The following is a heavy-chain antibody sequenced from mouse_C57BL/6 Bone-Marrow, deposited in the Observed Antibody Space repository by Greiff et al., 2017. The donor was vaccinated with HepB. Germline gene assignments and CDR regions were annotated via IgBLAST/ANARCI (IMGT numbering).Heavy chain of an antibody. V-gene: IGHV5-9-1*02. CDR1: GFTFSSYA. J-gene: IGHJ3*01. Sequence: EVMLVESGEGLVKPGGSLKLSCAASGFTFSSYAMSWVRQTPETRLEWVAYISSGGDYIYYADTVKGRFTISRDNARNTLYLQMSSLKSEDTAMYYCTRGGLWFAYWGQGTLVTVSA. CDR3: TRGGLWFAY. CDR2: ISSGGDYI.